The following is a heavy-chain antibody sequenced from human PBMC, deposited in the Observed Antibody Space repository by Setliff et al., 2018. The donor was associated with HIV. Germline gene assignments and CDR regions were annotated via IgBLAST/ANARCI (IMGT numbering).Heavy chain of an antibody. CDR2: IKSKTDGGTT. Sequence: GGSLRLSCAASGFTFSNAWMNWVRQAPGKGLEWVGRIKSKTDGGTTDYAAPAKGRFTISRDDSKNTLYLQMNSLKTEDTAIYYCTTKPPAADFQHWGQGTLVTVSS. CDR1: GFTFSNAW. J-gene: IGHJ1*01. V-gene: IGHV3-15*07. CDR3: TTKPPAADFQH. D-gene: IGHD2-2*01.